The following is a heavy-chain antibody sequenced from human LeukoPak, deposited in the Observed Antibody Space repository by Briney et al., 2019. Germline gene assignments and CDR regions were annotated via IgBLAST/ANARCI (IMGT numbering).Heavy chain of an antibody. V-gene: IGHV1-2*06. CDR2: INPTSGGT. Sequence: ASVKLSCKASGYTFTDYYMHWVRQAPGQGLEWMGRINPTSGGTTYAQKFQDRDTMTRDMSITTAYMELNRLRADDTAVYYCARGQGERELNWGQGTLVTVSS. CDR1: GYTFTDYY. J-gene: IGHJ4*02. D-gene: IGHD1-26*01. CDR3: ARGQGERELN.